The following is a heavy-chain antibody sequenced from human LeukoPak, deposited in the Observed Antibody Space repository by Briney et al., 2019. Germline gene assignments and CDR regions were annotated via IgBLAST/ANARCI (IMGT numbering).Heavy chain of an antibody. CDR3: AAPPRGQSLRLDF. V-gene: IGHV1-2*02. D-gene: IGHD3-3*01. J-gene: IGHJ4*02. CDR2: LNPLIGDT. Sequence: GAPLKASCKTSGYTFTAVHLHWVRQAPGQAFEWRGWLNPLIGDTKPADNFPSRVSLTRDTSTTTAYMALSGVTSDDTAVCYCAAPPRGQSLRLDFWGQGALVTVSS. CDR1: GYTFTAVH.